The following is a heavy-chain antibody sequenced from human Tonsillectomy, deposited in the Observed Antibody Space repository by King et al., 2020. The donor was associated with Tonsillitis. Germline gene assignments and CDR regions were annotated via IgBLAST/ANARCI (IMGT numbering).Heavy chain of an antibody. D-gene: IGHD2-21*01. CDR1: GFTFSSNG. J-gene: IGHJ4*02. CDR3: AKGCATGGNCFLVDY. V-gene: IGHV3-30*18. Sequence: HVQLVESGGGVVQPGRSLRLSCAASGFTFSSNGMHWVRQAPGKGLEWLAVMSYDGGNRYYADSVKGRFTISRDNSKNTLYLQMNSLRPEDTAVYYCAKGCATGGNCFLVDYWGQGTLVTVSS. CDR2: MSYDGGNR.